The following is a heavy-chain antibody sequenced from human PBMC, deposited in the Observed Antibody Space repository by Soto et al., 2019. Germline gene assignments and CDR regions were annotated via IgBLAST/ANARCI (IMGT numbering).Heavy chain of an antibody. D-gene: IGHD2-2*02. J-gene: IGHJ4*02. CDR1: GLTFSNYW. CDR3: ATLIPPEAY. Sequence: EVQLVESGGGLVQPGGSLRLSCAASGLTFSNYWMPWVRQAPGKGLVWVSRISSVGSSTDYADSVKGRFTISRDNAKNTLYLQMSSLRAEDTAVYYCATLIPPEAYWGQGTLVTVSS. CDR2: ISSVGSST. V-gene: IGHV3-74*01.